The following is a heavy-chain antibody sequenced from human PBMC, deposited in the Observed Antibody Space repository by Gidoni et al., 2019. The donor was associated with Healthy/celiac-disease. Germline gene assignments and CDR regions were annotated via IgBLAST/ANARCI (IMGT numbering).Heavy chain of an antibody. V-gene: IGHV3-30*18. J-gene: IGHJ6*02. D-gene: IGHD2-2*01. CDR1: GFTFSSYG. CDR2: ISYDGSNK. Sequence: QVQLVESGGGVVQPGRSLRLSCAASGFTFSSYGMHWVRQAPGKGLEWVAVISYDGSNKYYADSVKGRFTISRDNSKNTLYLQMNSLRAEDTAVYYCAKGPRYCSSTSCYVSDYYYGMDVWGQGTTVTVSS. CDR3: AKGPRYCSSTSCYVSDYYYGMDV.